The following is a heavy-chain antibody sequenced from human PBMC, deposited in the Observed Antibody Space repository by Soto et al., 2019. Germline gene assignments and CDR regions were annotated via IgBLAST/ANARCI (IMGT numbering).Heavy chain of an antibody. CDR1: GFGFSAYA. CDR2: IWYDGSNK. J-gene: IGHJ4*02. Sequence: GGSLRLSCAGSGFGFSAYAMNWVRQAPGKGLEWVAVIWYDGSNKYYADSVKGRFTISRDNSKNTLYLQMNSLRAEDTAVYYCARDPGGPVVTATLDYWGQGTLVTVSS. V-gene: IGHV3-33*08. CDR3: ARDPGGPVVTATLDY. D-gene: IGHD2-21*02.